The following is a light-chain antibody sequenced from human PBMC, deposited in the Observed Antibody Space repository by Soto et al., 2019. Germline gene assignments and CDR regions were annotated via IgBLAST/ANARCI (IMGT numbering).Light chain of an antibody. Sequence: QSALTQPPSASGSPGQSVTISCTGTSSDVGGYNYVTWYQQHPGKAPKLIIYEVTKRPSGVPDRFSGSKSGNTASLTVSGVQAEDEDDYWSSSYAGSNTFVVFGGGTKLTVL. CDR2: EVT. V-gene: IGLV2-8*01. CDR1: SSDVGGYNY. J-gene: IGLJ2*01. CDR3: SSYAGSNTFVV.